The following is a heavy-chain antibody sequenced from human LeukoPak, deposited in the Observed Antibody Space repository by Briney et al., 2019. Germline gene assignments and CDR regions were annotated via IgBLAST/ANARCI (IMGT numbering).Heavy chain of an antibody. CDR3: ARLRTDYYDSSGYFDY. CDR1: GYSFTSYW. CDR2: IDPSDSYT. Sequence: GESLKISCKGSGYSFTSYWISWVRQMPGKGLEWMGRIDPSDSYTNYNPSFQGHVTISADKSISTAYLQWSSLKASDTAMYYCARLRTDYYDSSGYFDYWGQGTLVTVSS. J-gene: IGHJ4*02. V-gene: IGHV5-10-1*01. D-gene: IGHD3-22*01.